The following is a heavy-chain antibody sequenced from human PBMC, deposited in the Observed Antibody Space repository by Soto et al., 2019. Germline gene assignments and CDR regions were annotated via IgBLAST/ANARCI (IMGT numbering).Heavy chain of an antibody. D-gene: IGHD5-12*01. V-gene: IGHV3-7*01. CDR3: ASVAI. CDR2: IKQDGTEK. Sequence: EVELVESGGGLVQPGGSLRLSCAASGFTFSNYWMSWVRQAPGKGLEWVANIKQDGTEKNYVDSVRGRFTISRDNAKNXXXXXXNSLTAEDTAVYYCASVAIWGQGTLVTVSS. CDR1: GFTFSNYW. J-gene: IGHJ4*02.